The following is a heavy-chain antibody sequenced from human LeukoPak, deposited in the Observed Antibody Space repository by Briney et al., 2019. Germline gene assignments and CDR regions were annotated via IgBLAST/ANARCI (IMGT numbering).Heavy chain of an antibody. D-gene: IGHD2-15*01. CDR3: AKAPVTTCSGAYCYPFDY. J-gene: IGHJ4*02. Sequence: GGSLRLSCAASGFTLSSYAMSWVRQGPGKGLEWVSAISVSGNTYHADSVKGRFTISRDSSKNTLYLQMNSLKAEDAAVYYCAKAPVTTCSGAYCYPFDYWGQGTLVTVSS. CDR1: GFTLSSYA. V-gene: IGHV3-23*01. CDR2: ISVSGNT.